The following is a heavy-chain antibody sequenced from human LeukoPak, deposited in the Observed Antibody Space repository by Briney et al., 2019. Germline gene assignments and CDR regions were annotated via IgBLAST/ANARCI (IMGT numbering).Heavy chain of an antibody. CDR1: GFTFSSYS. CDR2: ISTSSSYI. J-gene: IGHJ4*02. Sequence: GGSLRLSCTASGFTFSSYSMSWVRQAPGKGLEWVSSISTSSSYIYYADSVKGRFTISRDNAKNSLYLQMNSLRAEDTAVYYCARVASVVRGVKDDDWGQGTLVTVSS. CDR3: ARVASVVRGVKDDD. D-gene: IGHD3-10*01. V-gene: IGHV3-21*01.